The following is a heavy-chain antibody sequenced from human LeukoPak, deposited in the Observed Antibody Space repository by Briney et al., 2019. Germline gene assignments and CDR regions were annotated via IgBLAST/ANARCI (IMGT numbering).Heavy chain of an antibody. CDR2: INHSGST. Sequence: SETLSLTCAVYGGSFSGYYWSWIRQPPGKGLEWIGEINHSGSTNYNPSLKSRVTISVDTSKNQFSLKLSSVTAADTAVYYCGRGRDYYDSSGYYHNSTPFDYWGQGTLVTVSS. D-gene: IGHD3-22*01. CDR3: GRGRDYYDSSGYYHNSTPFDY. J-gene: IGHJ4*02. V-gene: IGHV4-34*01. CDR1: GGSFSGYY.